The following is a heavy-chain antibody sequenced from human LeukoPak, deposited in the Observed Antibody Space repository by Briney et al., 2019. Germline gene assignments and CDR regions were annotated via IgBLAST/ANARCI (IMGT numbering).Heavy chain of an antibody. V-gene: IGHV1-8*01. J-gene: IGHJ6*02. CDR3: ARGQYCSGGSCYPLGMDV. CDR1: GYTFTSYD. D-gene: IGHD2-15*01. Sequence: GASVKVSCKASGYTFTSYDINWVRQATGQGLEWMGWMNPNSGNTGYAQKFQGRVTMTRNTSISTAYIELSSLRSEDTAVYYCARGQYCSGGSCYPLGMDVWGQGTTVTVSS. CDR2: MNPNSGNT.